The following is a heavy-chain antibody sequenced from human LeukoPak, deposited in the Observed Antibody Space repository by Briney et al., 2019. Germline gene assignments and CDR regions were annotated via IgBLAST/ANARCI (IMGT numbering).Heavy chain of an antibody. V-gene: IGHV3-33*01. J-gene: IGHJ4*02. CDR2: IWYDGSNK. CDR1: GFTFSSYG. CDR3: ARGRTTVVSPVNYYFDY. D-gene: IGHD4-23*01. Sequence: GGSLRLSCAASGFTFSSYGMHWVRQAPGKGLEWVAVIWYDGSNKYYADSVKGRFTISRDNSKNTLYLQMNSMRAEGTAVYYCARGRTTVVSPVNYYFDYWGQGTLVTVSS.